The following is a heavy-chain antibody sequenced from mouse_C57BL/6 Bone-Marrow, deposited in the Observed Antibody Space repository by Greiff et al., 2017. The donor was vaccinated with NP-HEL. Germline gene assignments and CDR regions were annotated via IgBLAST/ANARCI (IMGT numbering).Heavy chain of an antibody. J-gene: IGHJ2*01. D-gene: IGHD1-2*01. CDR2: INPSSGYT. V-gene: IGHV1-7*01. CDR3: AREGITTALGFDY. CDR1: GYTFTSYW. Sequence: QVQLQQSGAELAKPGASVKLSCKASGYTFTSYWMHWVKQRPGQGLEWIGYINPSSGYTKYNPKFKDKATLTADKSSSTAYMQLSSLTYEDSAVYYCAREGITTALGFDYWGQGTTLTVSS.